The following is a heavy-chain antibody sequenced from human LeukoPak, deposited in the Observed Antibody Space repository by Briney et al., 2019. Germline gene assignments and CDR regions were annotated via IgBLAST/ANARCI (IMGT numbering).Heavy chain of an antibody. D-gene: IGHD2-2*01. CDR3: ARAGYCSSTSCYLYAFDI. Sequence: PSETLSLTRTVSGGSITSHYWSWIRQPPGKGLEWIGYIYYSGSTNYNPSLKSRVTISVDTSKNQFSLKLSSVTAADTAVYYCARAGYCSSTSCYLYAFDIWGQGTMVTVSS. J-gene: IGHJ3*02. CDR1: GGSITSHY. V-gene: IGHV4-59*11. CDR2: IYYSGST.